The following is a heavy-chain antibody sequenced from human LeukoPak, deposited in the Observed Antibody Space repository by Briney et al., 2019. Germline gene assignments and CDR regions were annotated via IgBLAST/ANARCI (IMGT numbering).Heavy chain of an antibody. Sequence: GGSLRLSCAASGFTFSSYSMNWVRQAPGKGLEWVSYISSSSTIYYADSVKGRFTISRDNAKNSLYLQMNSLRAEDTAVYYCATLSAAAADYWGQGTLVTVSS. J-gene: IGHJ4*02. CDR2: ISSSSTI. V-gene: IGHV3-48*01. CDR1: GFTFSSYS. CDR3: ATLSAAAADY. D-gene: IGHD6-13*01.